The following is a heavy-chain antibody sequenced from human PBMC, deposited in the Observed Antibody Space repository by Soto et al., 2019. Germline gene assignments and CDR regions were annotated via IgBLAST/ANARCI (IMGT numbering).Heavy chain of an antibody. CDR1: RGCINIGGDY. D-gene: IGHD2-15*01. J-gene: IGHJ1*01. Sequence: SESLSLTCAVCRGCINIGGDYGSWIRQHPGKGLEWIGYIYYSGSTYYNPSLKSRVTISVDTSKNQFSLKLSSVTAADTAVYYCARGARYCSGGSCHGTEYFQHWGQGTLVTVSS. CDR2: IYYSGST. CDR3: ARGARYCSGGSCHGTEYFQH. V-gene: IGHV4-31*11.